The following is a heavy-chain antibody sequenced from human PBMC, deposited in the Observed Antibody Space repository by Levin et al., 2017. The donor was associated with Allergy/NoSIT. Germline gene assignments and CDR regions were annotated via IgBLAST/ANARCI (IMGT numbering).Heavy chain of an antibody. CDR2: IYDSGRT. CDR1: GGSISNFY. CDR3: ARGVGEIDY. J-gene: IGHJ4*02. D-gene: IGHD3-10*01. Sequence: PSETLSLTCTVSGGSISNFYWTWVRQPPGKGLEWLGYIYDSGRTRYKPSLESRVTISVDISKNQFSLKVRSVTAADTAVYFCARGVGEIDYWGQGTLVTVSS. V-gene: IGHV4-59*01.